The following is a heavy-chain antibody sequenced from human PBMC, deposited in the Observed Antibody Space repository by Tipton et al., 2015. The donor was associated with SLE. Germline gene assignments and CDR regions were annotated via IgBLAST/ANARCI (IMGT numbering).Heavy chain of an antibody. V-gene: IGHV4-31*02. CDR2: ISYSGST. D-gene: IGHD3-16*01. CDR1: GFTFSDYY. CDR3: ARFMISVGFDY. J-gene: IGHJ4*02. Sequence: LRLSCAASGFTFSDYYMSWIRQAPGKGLEWIGYISYSGSTYYNPSLKSRITISVDTSRNQFSLKLSSVTAADTAVYYCARFMISVGFDYWGQGTLVTVSS.